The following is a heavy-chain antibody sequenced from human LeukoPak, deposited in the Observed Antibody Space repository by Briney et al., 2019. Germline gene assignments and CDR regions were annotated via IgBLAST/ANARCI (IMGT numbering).Heavy chain of an antibody. CDR2: IYHSGST. CDR1: GGSISSGGYS. Sequence: NTSETLSLTCAVSGGSISSGGYSWSWIRQPPGKGLEWIGYIYHSGSTYYNPSLKSRVTISVDRSKNQFSLKLSSVTAADTAVYYCARGPLTDYGDHTASDAFDIWGQGTMVTVSS. V-gene: IGHV4-30-2*01. CDR3: ARGPLTDYGDHTASDAFDI. D-gene: IGHD4-17*01. J-gene: IGHJ3*02.